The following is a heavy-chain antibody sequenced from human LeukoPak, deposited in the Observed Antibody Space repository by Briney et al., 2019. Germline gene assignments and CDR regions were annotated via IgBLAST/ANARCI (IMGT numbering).Heavy chain of an antibody. CDR2: INPGGSET. J-gene: IGHJ4*02. CDR3: VRGGGSGNPFAS. D-gene: IGHD6-19*01. Sequence: PGGSLRLSCATSGFTFSWSWMSWVRQAPGKGLEWVANINPGGSETNYMDSVKGRFTIARDNAMNSLYLQMNSLSAEDTSLYYCVRGGGSGNPFASWGQGALLTVSS. CDR1: GFTFSWSW. V-gene: IGHV3-7*01.